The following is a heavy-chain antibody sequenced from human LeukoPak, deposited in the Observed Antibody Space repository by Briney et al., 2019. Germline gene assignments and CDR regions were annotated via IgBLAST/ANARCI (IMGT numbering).Heavy chain of an antibody. CDR3: AELGITMIGGV. CDR2: ISSNGGST. D-gene: IGHD3-10*02. V-gene: IGHV3-64*01. J-gene: IGHJ6*04. Sequence: GGSLRLSCAASGFTFSSYAIHWVRQAPGKGLEYVSGISSNGGSTYYANSVKGRFTISRDNSKNTLYLQMDSLRAEDTAVYYCAELGITMIGGVWGKGTTVTISS. CDR1: GFTFSSYA.